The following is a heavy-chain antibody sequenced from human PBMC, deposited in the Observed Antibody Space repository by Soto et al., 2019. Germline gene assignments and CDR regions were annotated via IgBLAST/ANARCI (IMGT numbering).Heavy chain of an antibody. CDR2: IYYSGST. Sequence: QVQLQESGPGLVKPSETLSLTCTVSGGSISSYYLRWIRQPQGKGLQLLGYIYYSGSTNYNPSLKSRVTISVDTSKTQYSLKLCSVTAADTAVYYCARALPFRSGYNRRGFDPWGQGPLVTVSS. CDR3: ARALPFRSGYNRRGFDP. D-gene: IGHD3-3*01. V-gene: IGHV4-59*01. J-gene: IGHJ5*02. CDR1: GGSISSYY.